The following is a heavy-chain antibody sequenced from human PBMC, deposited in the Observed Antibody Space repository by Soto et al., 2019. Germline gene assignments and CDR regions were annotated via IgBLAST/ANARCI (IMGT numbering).Heavy chain of an antibody. V-gene: IGHV3-23*01. CDR3: AKHLQSDSGWPLHY. D-gene: IGHD6-19*01. J-gene: IGHJ4*02. CDR1: GFAFSSYT. Sequence: VGSLRLSCAASGFAFSSYTMSWVRQTPGKGLEWVSSISASGGSTYYGDSLKGRFTISRDNSKNTLNLHIKSLGVEDSAVYYCAKHLQSDSGWPLHYWGQGTLVTVSS. CDR2: ISASGGST.